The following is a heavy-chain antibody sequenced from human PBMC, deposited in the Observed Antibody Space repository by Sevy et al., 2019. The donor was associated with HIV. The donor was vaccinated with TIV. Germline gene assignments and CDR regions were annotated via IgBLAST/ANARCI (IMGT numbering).Heavy chain of an antibody. CDR3: ATCIYNSSGDYSAGGFDP. D-gene: IGHD3-22*01. J-gene: IGHJ5*02. CDR2: ITSSGGRT. V-gene: IGHV3-23*01. Sequence: GGSLRLSCAASEFTFSNYAMSWVRQAPGKGLEWVSTITSSGGRTYYADSVRGRFTISRDNSKHTLYLQMNSLSAEDTAVYYCATCIYNSSGDYSAGGFDPWGQGTLVTVSS. CDR1: EFTFSNYA.